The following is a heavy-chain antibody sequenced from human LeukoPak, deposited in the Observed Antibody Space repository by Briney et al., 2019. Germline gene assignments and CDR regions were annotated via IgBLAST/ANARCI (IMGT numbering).Heavy chain of an antibody. CDR3: ARGQTTVAVPAASNWFDP. J-gene: IGHJ5*02. CDR2: INHSGST. CDR1: GGSFSGYY. D-gene: IGHD2-2*01. V-gene: IGHV4-34*01. Sequence: SETLSLTCAVYGGSFSGYYWSWIRQPPGKGLEWIGEINHSGSTNYNPSLKSRVTISVDTSKNQFSLKLSSVTAADTAVYYCARGQTTVAVPAASNWFDPWGQGTLVTVSS.